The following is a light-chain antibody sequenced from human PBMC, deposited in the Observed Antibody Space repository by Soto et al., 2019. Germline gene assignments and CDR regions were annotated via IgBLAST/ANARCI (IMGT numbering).Light chain of an antibody. CDR2: DAS. CDR3: QQSYRTPRT. J-gene: IGKJ1*01. CDR1: QTVRNNY. V-gene: IGKV3D-20*02. Sequence: EFVLTQSPGTLSLSPGERATLSCRASQTVRNNYLAWYQQKPGQAPRLLIYDASSRATGIPDRFSGGGSGTDFTLTISRLEPEDFATYYCQQSYRTPRTFGQGTKVDIK.